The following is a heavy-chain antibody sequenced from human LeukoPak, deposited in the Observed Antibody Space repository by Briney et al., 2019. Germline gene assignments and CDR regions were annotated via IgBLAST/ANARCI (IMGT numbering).Heavy chain of an antibody. D-gene: IGHD3-10*01. CDR3: AKFPHYGSGSPY. Sequence: PGGSLRLSCAASGFTFDDYAMHWVRQAPGKGLEWVSLISWDGGSTYYADSVKGRFTISRDNSKNSLYLQMNSLRAEDTAVYYCAKFPHYGSGSPYWGQGTLVTVSS. CDR1: GFTFDDYA. V-gene: IGHV3-43D*03. J-gene: IGHJ4*02. CDR2: ISWDGGST.